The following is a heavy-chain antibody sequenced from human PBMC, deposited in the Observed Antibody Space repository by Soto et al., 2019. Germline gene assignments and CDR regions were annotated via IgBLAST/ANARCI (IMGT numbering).Heavy chain of an antibody. CDR2: ISAYTDDP. CDR3: ARVIPGAEAWFDP. CDR1: GNTFTNFG. J-gene: IGHJ5*02. D-gene: IGHD2-2*01. Sequence: QGPLVQSGAEVKKPGASVKISCTASGNTFTNFGVTWVRQAPGQGLEWMGWISAYTDDPNYAQKFQGRVTMTIDTSTSTAYLDLRSLTSDDTAVYYCARVIPGAEAWFDPWGQGTLVTVSS. V-gene: IGHV1-18*01.